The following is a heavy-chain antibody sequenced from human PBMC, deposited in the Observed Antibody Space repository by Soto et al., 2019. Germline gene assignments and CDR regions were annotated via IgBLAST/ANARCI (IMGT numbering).Heavy chain of an antibody. CDR1: GGSVSSGSYY. V-gene: IGHV4-61*01. CDR3: ARSVFGVVIMAY. Sequence: PSETLSLTCTVSGGSVSSGSYYWGWIRQPPGKGLEWIGYIYYSGSTNYNPSLKSRVTISVDTSKNQFSLKLSSVTAADTAVYYCARSVFGVVIMAYWGQGTLVTVSS. D-gene: IGHD3-3*01. J-gene: IGHJ4*02. CDR2: IYYSGST.